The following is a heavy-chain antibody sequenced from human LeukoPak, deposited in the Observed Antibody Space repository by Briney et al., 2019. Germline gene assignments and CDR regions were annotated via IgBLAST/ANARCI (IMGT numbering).Heavy chain of an antibody. Sequence: SETLSLTCSVSGASMSGYYWSWIRQPPGKGLEYIGNIFYIGTTNYNPSLKSRVTISLDMSKNEFSLTLSSVTAADTAVYYCARAEWELSWFDPWGQGTLVTVSS. V-gene: IGHV4-59*12. D-gene: IGHD1-26*01. CDR3: ARAEWELSWFDP. J-gene: IGHJ5*02. CDR1: GASMSGYY. CDR2: IFYIGTT.